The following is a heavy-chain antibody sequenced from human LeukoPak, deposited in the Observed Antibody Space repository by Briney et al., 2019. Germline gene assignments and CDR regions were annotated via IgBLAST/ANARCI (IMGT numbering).Heavy chain of an antibody. CDR2: IYYSGST. CDR1: GGSISSGNCY. Sequence: SQTLSLACTVSGGSISSGNCYWSWIRQPPGKGLEWIGSIYYSGSTYYNSSLKSRVTISLDTSKNQFSLKLSSVTATDTAVYYCARGKYSYGYHAYWGQGTLVTVSS. J-gene: IGHJ4*02. V-gene: IGHV4-30-4*01. CDR3: ARGKYSYGYHAY. D-gene: IGHD5-18*01.